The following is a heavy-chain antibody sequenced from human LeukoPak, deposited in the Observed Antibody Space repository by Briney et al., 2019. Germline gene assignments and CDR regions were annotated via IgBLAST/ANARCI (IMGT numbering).Heavy chain of an antibody. V-gene: IGHV3-23*01. D-gene: IGHD3-10*01. CDR1: RFTFSTYG. J-gene: IGHJ4*02. CDR3: AKDDAWLRFGE. CDR2: ISGSGNRA. Sequence: GGSLRLSCAASRFTFSTYGMNWVRQTPGKVLEWVSAISGSGNRAYHADSVKGRFTISRDNSKNTLYLEVISLTAEDTAVYYCAKDDAWLRFGEWSQGTLVTVSS.